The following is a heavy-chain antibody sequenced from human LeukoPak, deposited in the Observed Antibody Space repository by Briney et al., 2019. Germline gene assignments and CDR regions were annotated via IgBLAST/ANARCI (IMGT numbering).Heavy chain of an antibody. CDR3: ARVLDCSSGSCLDY. Sequence: PGGSLRLSCAASGFTFSSYWMSWVRQPPGKGLEWIGEIYHSGNTNYNPSLKSRVTISVDKSKNQFSLKLSSVTAADTAVYYCARVLDCSSGSCLDYWGQGTLVTVFS. D-gene: IGHD2-15*01. CDR1: GFTFSSYW. J-gene: IGHJ4*02. V-gene: IGHV4-4*02. CDR2: IYHSGNT.